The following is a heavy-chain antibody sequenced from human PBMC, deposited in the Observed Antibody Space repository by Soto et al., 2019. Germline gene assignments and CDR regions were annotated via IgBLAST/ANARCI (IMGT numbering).Heavy chain of an antibody. V-gene: IGHV4-4*07. CDR2: IYTSGTT. D-gene: IGHD1-26*01. CDR1: GGSIRSYY. Sequence: SETLSLTCNVSGGSIRSYYWSWIRQPAGKALEWIGRIYTSGTTNYNPSLKSRATILVETSKNQLSLKLSSVTAADTAVYYCAREGATGFGMDVWGQGTTVTVSS. CDR3: AREGATGFGMDV. J-gene: IGHJ6*02.